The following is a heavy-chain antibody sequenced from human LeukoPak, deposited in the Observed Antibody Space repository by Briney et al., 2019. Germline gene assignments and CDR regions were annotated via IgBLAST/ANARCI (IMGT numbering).Heavy chain of an antibody. CDR2: IYPSDSHN. CDR1: GYRFSDYW. Sequence: ESLKISCKGSGYRFSDYWIGWVRQMPGKGLEWMGVIYPSDSHNKYSPSFQGQVTISADKSINTAHLQRSSLKASDTAMYYCARHGTPAAAGSVFDIWGQGTMVTVSS. J-gene: IGHJ3*02. D-gene: IGHD6-13*01. V-gene: IGHV5-51*01. CDR3: ARHGTPAAAGSVFDI.